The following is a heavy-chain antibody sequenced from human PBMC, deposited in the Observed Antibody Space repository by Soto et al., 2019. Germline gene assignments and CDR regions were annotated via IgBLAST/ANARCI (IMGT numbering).Heavy chain of an antibody. Sequence: SETLSLTCTVSGGSISSYYWSWIRQPPGKGLEWIGYIYYSGSTNYNPSLKSRVTISVDTSKNQFPLKLSSVTAADTAVYYCARGESYCSGGSCYRGAFDIWGQGTMVTVSS. CDR1: GGSISSYY. CDR3: ARGESYCSGGSCYRGAFDI. J-gene: IGHJ3*02. V-gene: IGHV4-59*01. CDR2: IYYSGST. D-gene: IGHD2-15*01.